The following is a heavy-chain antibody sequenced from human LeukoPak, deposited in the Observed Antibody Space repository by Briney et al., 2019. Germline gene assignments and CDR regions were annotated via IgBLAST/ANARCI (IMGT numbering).Heavy chain of an antibody. V-gene: IGHV1-2*02. CDR1: GYTFTDHY. D-gene: IGHD4-23*01. CDR2: IHPGRGDT. J-gene: IGHJ3*02. Sequence: ASVKVSCKALGYTFTDHYFHWLRQAPGQGLEWMGWIHPGRGDTNYAQKFQGRVSLTRDTSISTAYMELSRLTSDDTAVYYCARTPGGVAVAFDIWGQGTMVTVSS. CDR3: ARTPGGVAVAFDI.